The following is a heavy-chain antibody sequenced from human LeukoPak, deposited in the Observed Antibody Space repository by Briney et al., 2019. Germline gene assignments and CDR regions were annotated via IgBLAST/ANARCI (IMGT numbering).Heavy chain of an antibody. Sequence: GGSLRLSCAASGFTVSSNYMSRVCEAPGKGLEWGSVIYSGGSTYYAASVKGRFTISRDNSKNTLDLQMNSLRAEDTAVYYCARDGITIVRGVIKYYYGMDVWGQGTTVTASS. V-gene: IGHV3-53*01. CDR3: ARDGITIVRGVIKYYYGMDV. CDR2: IYSGGST. D-gene: IGHD3-10*01. CDR1: GFTVSSNY. J-gene: IGHJ6*02.